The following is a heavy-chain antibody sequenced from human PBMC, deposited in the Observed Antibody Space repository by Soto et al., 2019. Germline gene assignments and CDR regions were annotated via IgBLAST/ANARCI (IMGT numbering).Heavy chain of an antibody. V-gene: IGHV3-23*01. CDR3: AKSRVDTAMVDYYYYYYMDV. CDR2: ISGSGGST. D-gene: IGHD5-18*01. CDR1: GFTCSSYA. Sequence: PGGSLRLSCAASGFTCSSYAMSWVRQAPGKGLEWVSAISGSGGSTYYADSVKGRFTISRDNSKNTLYLQMNSLRAEDTAVYYCAKSRVDTAMVDYYYYYYMDVWAKGTTVTVSS. J-gene: IGHJ6*03.